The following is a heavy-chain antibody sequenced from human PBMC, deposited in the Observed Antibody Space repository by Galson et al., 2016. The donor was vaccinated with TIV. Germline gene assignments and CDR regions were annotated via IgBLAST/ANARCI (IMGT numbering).Heavy chain of an antibody. J-gene: IGHJ4*01. V-gene: IGHV1-3*01. Sequence: SVKVSCKASGYTFENYAIQWVRQAPGQRLEWMAWVNVGTGDKRYSQKFQGAVTVTRDTSASTAYMELSSLTSEDTAVYYCARSDAISGYYYHFDYWGHGTLVTVSS. CDR1: GYTFENYA. D-gene: IGHD3-22*01. CDR2: VNVGTGDK. CDR3: ARSDAISGYYYHFDY.